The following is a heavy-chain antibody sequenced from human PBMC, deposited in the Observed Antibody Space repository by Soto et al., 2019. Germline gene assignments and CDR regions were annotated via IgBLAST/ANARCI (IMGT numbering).Heavy chain of an antibody. CDR3: AKELAVAGTVSVGYDY. J-gene: IGHJ4*02. V-gene: IGHV3-23*01. CDR2: ISGSGGST. D-gene: IGHD6-19*01. CDR1: GFTFRTYT. Sequence: EVQLLESGGGLVQPGGSLRLSCAASGFTFRTYTMSWVRQAPGKGLEWVSSISGSGGSTYYADSVKGRFTISRDNSTNTLFLHMNSLRAEDTAVYYCAKELAVAGTVSVGYDYWGQGTLVTVSS.